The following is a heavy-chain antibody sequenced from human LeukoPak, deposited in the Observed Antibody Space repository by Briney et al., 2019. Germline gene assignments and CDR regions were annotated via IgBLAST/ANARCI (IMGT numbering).Heavy chain of an antibody. Sequence: SETLSLTCTVSGGSISRSYWSWIRQPAGKGLEWIGRIYTSGSTNYNPSLKSRVTMSVGTSKNQFSLKLSSVTAADTAVYYCARHMYSSGSYYYGMDVWGQGTTVTVSS. V-gene: IGHV4-4*07. CDR3: ARHMYSSGSYYYGMDV. D-gene: IGHD6-19*01. CDR2: IYTSGST. CDR1: GGSISRSY. J-gene: IGHJ6*02.